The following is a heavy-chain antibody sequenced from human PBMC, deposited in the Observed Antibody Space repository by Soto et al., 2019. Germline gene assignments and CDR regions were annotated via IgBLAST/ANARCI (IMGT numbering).Heavy chain of an antibody. CDR1: GGSISSGDYY. CDR3: ARDSVLLWRPATKNYYGMDV. D-gene: IGHD3-10*01. J-gene: IGHJ6*02. V-gene: IGHV4-30-4*01. CDR2: IYYSGST. Sequence: SETLRLTCTVSGGSISSGDYYWSWIRQPPGKGLEWIGYIYYSGSTYYNPSPKSRVTISVDTSKNQFSLKLSSVTAADTAVYYWARDSVLLWRPATKNYYGMDVWGQCPSVT.